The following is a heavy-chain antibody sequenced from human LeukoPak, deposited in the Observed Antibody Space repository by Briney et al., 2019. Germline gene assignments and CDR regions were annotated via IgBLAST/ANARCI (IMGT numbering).Heavy chain of an antibody. CDR3: AKDSKRFLEWSPYYFDY. J-gene: IGHJ4*02. Sequence: GRSLRLSCAASGFTFSSYGTHWVRQAPGKGLEWVAVIWYDGSNKYYADSVKGRFTISRDNSKNTLYLQMNSLRAEDTAVYYCAKDSKRFLEWSPYYFDYWGQGTLVTVSS. D-gene: IGHD3-3*01. CDR1: GFTFSSYG. CDR2: IWYDGSNK. V-gene: IGHV3-33*06.